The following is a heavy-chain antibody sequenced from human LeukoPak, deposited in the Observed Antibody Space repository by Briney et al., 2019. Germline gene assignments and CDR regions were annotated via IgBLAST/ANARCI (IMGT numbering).Heavy chain of an antibody. J-gene: IGHJ6*02. D-gene: IGHD6-13*01. V-gene: IGHV1-2*04. CDR2: INPNSGGT. Sequence: GASVKVSCKASGYTFTGYYMHWVRQAPGQGLEWMGWINPNSGGTNYAQKFQGWVTMTRDTSISTAYMELSRLRSDDTAVYYCAAADPNPDYYYYGMDVWGQGTTVTVSS. CDR3: AAADPNPDYYYYGMDV. CDR1: GYTFTGYY.